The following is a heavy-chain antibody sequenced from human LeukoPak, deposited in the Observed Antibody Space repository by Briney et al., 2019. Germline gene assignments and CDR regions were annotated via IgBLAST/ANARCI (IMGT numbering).Heavy chain of an antibody. CDR3: ARSPLYYDILTGYGN. CDR2: FDPEDGET. J-gene: IGHJ4*02. Sequence: ASVKVSCKVSGYTLTELSMHWVRQAPGKGLEWMGGFDPEDGETIYAQKFQGRVTMTEDTSTDTAYMELSSLRSDDTAVYYCARSPLYYDILTGYGNWGQGTLVTVSS. CDR1: GYTLTELS. D-gene: IGHD3-9*01. V-gene: IGHV1-24*01.